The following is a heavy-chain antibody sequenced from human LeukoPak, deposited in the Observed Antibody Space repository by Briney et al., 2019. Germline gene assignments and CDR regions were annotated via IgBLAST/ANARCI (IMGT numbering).Heavy chain of an antibody. CDR3: ARVYCPNGVCYNSRGWFDP. D-gene: IGHD2-8*01. Sequence: SETLSLTCAVYGGSFSGYYWSWIRQPPGKGLEWIGEINHSGSTNYNPSLKSRVTISVDTSKNQFSLKLSSVTAADTAVYYCARVYCPNGVCYNSRGWFDPWGQGTLVTVSS. CDR1: GGSFSGYY. V-gene: IGHV4-34*01. CDR2: INHSGST. J-gene: IGHJ5*02.